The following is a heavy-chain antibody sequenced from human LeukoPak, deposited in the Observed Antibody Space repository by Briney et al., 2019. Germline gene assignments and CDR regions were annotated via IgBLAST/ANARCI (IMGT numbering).Heavy chain of an antibody. CDR1: GFSFSTAW. J-gene: IGHJ5*02. CDR2: IKSDAEGATA. D-gene: IGHD3-10*01. V-gene: IGHV3-15*01. Sequence: PGGSLRLSCAASGFSFSTAWMNWVRQAPGKGLEWIGRIKSDAEGATADYVVPVKGRFTISRDDSKNTLFLQMNSLKTEDTAVYFCTTSSGAVSTLSPSFGSWGQGALVTVSS. CDR3: TTSSGAVSTLSPSFGS.